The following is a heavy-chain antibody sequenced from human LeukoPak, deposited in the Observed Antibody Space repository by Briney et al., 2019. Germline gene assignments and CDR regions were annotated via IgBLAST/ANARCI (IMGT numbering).Heavy chain of an antibody. CDR1: GGSFSGYY. CDR3: ARGGGPGVDY. J-gene: IGHJ4*02. D-gene: IGHD3-10*01. CDR2: INHSGST. Sequence: ASETLSLTCAVYGGSFSGYYWSWIRQPPGKGLEWIGEINHSGSTNYNPSLKSRVTISVDTSKNQFSLKLSSVTAADTAVYYCARGGGPGVDYWGRGTLVTVSS. V-gene: IGHV4-34*01.